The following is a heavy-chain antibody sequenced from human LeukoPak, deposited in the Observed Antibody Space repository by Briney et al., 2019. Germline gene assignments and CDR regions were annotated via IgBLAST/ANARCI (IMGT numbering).Heavy chain of an antibody. J-gene: IGHJ6*03. D-gene: IGHD3-3*01. V-gene: IGHV4-34*01. CDR3: ARPPVYDFWSGYVGGYYMDV. CDR1: GGSFSGYY. CDR2: INHSGST. Sequence: PSETLSLTCAVYGGSFSGYYWSWIRQPPGKGLEWIGEINHSGSTTYNPSLKSRVTISVDTSKNQFSLKLSSVTAADTAVYYCARPPVYDFWSGYVGGYYMDVWGKGTTVTVSS.